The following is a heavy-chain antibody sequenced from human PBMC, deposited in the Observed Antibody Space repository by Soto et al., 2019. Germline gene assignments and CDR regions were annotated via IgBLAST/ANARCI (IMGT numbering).Heavy chain of an antibody. Sequence: SLRLSCAASGFTFSSYEMNWVRQGPGKGLEWVSHISSGGGTIYYADSVKGRFYISRDNAKNSLYLQMTSLRAEDTAVYYCARDQGIMDYWGQGTLVTVSS. CDR1: GFTFSSYE. CDR2: ISSGGGTI. CDR3: ARDQGIMDY. D-gene: IGHD3-16*01. J-gene: IGHJ4*02. V-gene: IGHV3-48*03.